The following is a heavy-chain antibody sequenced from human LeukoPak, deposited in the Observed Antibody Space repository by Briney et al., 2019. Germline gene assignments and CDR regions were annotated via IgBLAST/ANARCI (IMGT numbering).Heavy chain of an antibody. CDR1: GGSISSYY. D-gene: IGHD5-18*01. CDR2: IYYSGST. J-gene: IGHJ4*02. CDR3: ARDASAMAFYY. V-gene: IGHV4-59*12. Sequence: SETLSLTCTVSGGSISSYYWSWIRQPPGKGLEWIGYIYYSGSTNYNPSLKSRVTISVDTSKNQFSLKLSSVTAADTAVYFCARDASAMAFYYWGQGTLVTVSS.